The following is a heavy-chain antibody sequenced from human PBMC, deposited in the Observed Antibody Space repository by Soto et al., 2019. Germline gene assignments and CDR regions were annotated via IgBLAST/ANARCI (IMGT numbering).Heavy chain of an antibody. CDR1: GFTFSSYA. D-gene: IGHD4-17*01. J-gene: IGHJ2*01. CDR3: AKDYGDYGRYFDL. Sequence: EVQLLESGGGLVQPGGSLRLSCAASGFTFSSYAMSWVRQAPGKGLEWVSAISGSGGSTYYADSVKGRFTISRDNSKNTLYLQMSSLRAEDTAVYYCAKDYGDYGRYFDLWGRGTLVTVSS. V-gene: IGHV3-23*01. CDR2: ISGSGGST.